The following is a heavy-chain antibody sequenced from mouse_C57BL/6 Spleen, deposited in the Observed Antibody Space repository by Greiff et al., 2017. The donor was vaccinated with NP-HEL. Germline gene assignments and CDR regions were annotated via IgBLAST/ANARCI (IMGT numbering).Heavy chain of an antibody. CDR3: ATVITTVVAFDY. CDR2: INPNYGTT. V-gene: IGHV1-39*01. D-gene: IGHD1-1*01. CDR1: GYSFTDYN. J-gene: IGHJ2*01. Sequence: EVKLQESGPELVKPGASVKISCKASGYSFTDYNMNWVKQSNGKSLEWIGVINPNYGTTSYNQKFKGKATLTVDQSSSTAYMQLNSLTSEDSAVYYCATVITTVVAFDYWGQGTTLTVSS.